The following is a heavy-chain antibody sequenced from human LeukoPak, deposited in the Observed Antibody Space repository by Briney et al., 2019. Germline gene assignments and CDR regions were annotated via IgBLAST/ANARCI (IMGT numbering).Heavy chain of an antibody. Sequence: GGSLRLSCAASGFTFSTYWMHCVRQAPGKGLVWVSRISSDGSSTSYADSVKGRFTISRDNAGNTLFLQMNSLRAEDTAVYYCARSFGAGTYAVDYWGQRTLVTVSS. CDR1: GFTFSTYW. CDR3: ARSFGAGTYAVDY. CDR2: ISSDGSST. J-gene: IGHJ4*02. D-gene: IGHD3-10*01. V-gene: IGHV3-74*01.